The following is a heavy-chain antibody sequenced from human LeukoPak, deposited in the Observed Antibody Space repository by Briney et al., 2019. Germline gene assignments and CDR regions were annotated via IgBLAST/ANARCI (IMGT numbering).Heavy chain of an antibody. D-gene: IGHD3-10*01. CDR3: GRGRGRTAANLGHEP. Sequence: GGSLRLSCAASGFTFSSYSMNWVRQAPGKGLEWVSYISSSGSTIYYADSVKGRFTISRDNAKNSLYLQMNSLRAEDTGVYFWGRGRGRTAANLGHEPWGQGTLVTVSS. J-gene: IGHJ5*02. V-gene: IGHV3-48*04. CDR2: ISSSGSTI. CDR1: GFTFSSYS.